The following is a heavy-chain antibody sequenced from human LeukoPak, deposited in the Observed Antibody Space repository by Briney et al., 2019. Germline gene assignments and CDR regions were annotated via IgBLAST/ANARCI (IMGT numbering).Heavy chain of an antibody. J-gene: IGHJ2*01. D-gene: IGHD6-19*01. V-gene: IGHV4-59*01. CDR1: GGSISSYY. CDR2: IYYSGST. Sequence: PSETLSLTCTVSGGSISSYYWSWVRQPPAKGLEWIGYIYYSGSTNYNPSLKSRVTISVDTSKNQFSLKLSSVTAADTAVYYCARDGSGAVAAIIPDWYFDLWGRGTLVTVSS. CDR3: ARDGSGAVAAIIPDWYFDL.